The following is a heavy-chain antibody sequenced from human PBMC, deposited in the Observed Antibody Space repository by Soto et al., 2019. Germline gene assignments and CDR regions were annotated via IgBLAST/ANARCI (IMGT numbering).Heavy chain of an antibody. CDR3: APHVSCSGGSCQYDAFAI. CDR1: GFTVSSHA. CDR2: ITADGGT. J-gene: IGHJ3*02. V-gene: IGHV3-23*01. D-gene: IGHD2-15*01. Sequence: EVQVLESGGGLVQPGGSLRLSFEGSGFTVSSHAMTWIRQAPGKGPEGVSTITADGGTYYADSVKGRFAMSRDTSESTLYLQMNSLGAEDTAAYYCAPHVSCSGGSCQYDAFAIRGQGTMVTVSS.